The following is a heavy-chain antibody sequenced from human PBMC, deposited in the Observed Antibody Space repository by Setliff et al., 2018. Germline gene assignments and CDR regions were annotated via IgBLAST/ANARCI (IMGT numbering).Heavy chain of an antibody. J-gene: IGHJ5*02. Sequence: KPSETLSLTCAVSGGSLNSGSYYWSWIRQSTERGLEWLGRLHTSESTTYNPALNSRVTISVDTSTNQFSLRLTSLTAADTAVYFCARDNTILGATDHWGQGTLVTVSS. CDR2: LHTSEST. D-gene: IGHD1-26*01. CDR3: ARDNTILGATDH. CDR1: GGSLNSGSYY. V-gene: IGHV4-61*02.